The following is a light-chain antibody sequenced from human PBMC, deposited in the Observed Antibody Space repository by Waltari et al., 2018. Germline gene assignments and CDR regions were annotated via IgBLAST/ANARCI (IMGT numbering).Light chain of an antibody. J-gene: IGKJ1*01. CDR2: DAS. V-gene: IGKV3-15*01. Sequence: EIVMTQSPATLSVSPGERATLSCRASQSFSSNLAWYQQKPGQAPRLLIYDASTRATGIPARFSGSGSGTEFTLTISSLQSEDFAVYYCQQYNNWPPWTFGQGTKVEIK. CDR1: QSFSSN. CDR3: QQYNNWPPWT.